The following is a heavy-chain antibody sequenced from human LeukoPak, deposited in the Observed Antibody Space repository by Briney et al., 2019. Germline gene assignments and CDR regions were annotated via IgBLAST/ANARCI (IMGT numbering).Heavy chain of an antibody. Sequence: PGGSLRLSCAASGFTFSSYGMHWVRQAPGKGLEWVAFIRYDGSNKYYADSLKGRFTISRDNAKNSLYLQMNSLRAEDMAVYFCARDHYSDYYDTSSYPGGYWGQGTLVTVSS. J-gene: IGHJ4*02. D-gene: IGHD3-22*01. V-gene: IGHV3-30*02. CDR1: GFTFSSYG. CDR2: IRYDGSNK. CDR3: ARDHYSDYYDTSSYPGGY.